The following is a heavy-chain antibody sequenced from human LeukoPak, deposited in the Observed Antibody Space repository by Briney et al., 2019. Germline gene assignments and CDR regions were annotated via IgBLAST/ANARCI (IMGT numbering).Heavy chain of an antibody. V-gene: IGHV3-23*01. CDR3: AKVTTVTTEDY. J-gene: IGHJ4*02. CDR1: GFTFSSYA. Sequence: GGSLRLSCAASGFTFSSYAMSWVRQAPGKGLEWVSSILASGESTYYADSVKGRFTISRDNSKDTLYLQMNSLRAEDTAVFYCAKVTTVTTEDYWGQGTLVTVSS. D-gene: IGHD4-17*01. CDR2: ILASGEST.